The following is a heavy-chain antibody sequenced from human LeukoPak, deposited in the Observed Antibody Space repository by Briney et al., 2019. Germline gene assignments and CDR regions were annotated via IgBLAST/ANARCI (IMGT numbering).Heavy chain of an antibody. J-gene: IGHJ4*02. V-gene: IGHV4-34*01. D-gene: IGHD6-13*01. Sequence: SETLSLTCAVYGGSLSGYYWSWIRQPPGKGLEWIGEINHSGSTNYNPSLKSRVTISVDTSKNQFSLKLSSVTAADTAVYYCGRGYSSSSSPLDYWGQGTLVTVSS. CDR2: INHSGST. CDR1: GGSLSGYY. CDR3: GRGYSSSSSPLDY.